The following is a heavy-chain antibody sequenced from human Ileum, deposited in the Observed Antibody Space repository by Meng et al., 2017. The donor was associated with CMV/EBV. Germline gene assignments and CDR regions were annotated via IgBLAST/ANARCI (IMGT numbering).Heavy chain of an antibody. CDR1: EFAFSSYW. J-gene: IGHJ4*02. D-gene: IGHD6-19*01. CDR2: ISGGGGTT. Sequence: GGSLRLSCAASEFAFSSYWMSWVRQAPGRGLEWVSIISGGGGTTYYADSVKGRFTISRDNSKNTLYLQMNSLRGEDTALYYCATPATSSGWYYFDCWGQGTLVTVSS. V-gene: IGHV3-23*01. CDR3: ATPATSSGWYYFDC.